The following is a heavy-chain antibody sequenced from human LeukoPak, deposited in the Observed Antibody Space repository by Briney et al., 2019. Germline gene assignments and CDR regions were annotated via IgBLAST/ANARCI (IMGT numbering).Heavy chain of an antibody. Sequence: GGSLRLSCVVSGFSLSNYAMTWVRQAPGKGLEGVSYISERGGSTTYADSVKGRFTISRDTTLNTLYLQMNNLRAEDTAVYFCAKRGVVIRGLLVIGYHQEAYHYDFWGQGVLVTVSS. D-gene: IGHD3-10*01. CDR3: AKRGVVIRGLLVIGYHQEAYHYDF. CDR2: ISERGGST. J-gene: IGHJ4*02. CDR1: GFSLSNYA. V-gene: IGHV3-23*01.